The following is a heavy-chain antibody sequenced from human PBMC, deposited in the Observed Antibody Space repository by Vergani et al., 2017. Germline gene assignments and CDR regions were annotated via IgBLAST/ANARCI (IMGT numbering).Heavy chain of an antibody. CDR1: GFTFSSYA. D-gene: IGHD2-2*02. J-gene: IGHJ4*02. CDR3: ASTGFCSSTSCYTGRYYFDY. Sequence: EVQLLESGGGLVQPGGSLRLSCAASGFTFSSYAMSWVRQAPGKGLEWVSYISSSSSYTNYADSVKGRFTISRDNAKNSLYLQMNSLRAEDTAVYYCASTGFCSSTSCYTGRYYFDYWGQGTLVTVSS. CDR2: ISSSSSYT. V-gene: IGHV3-48*04.